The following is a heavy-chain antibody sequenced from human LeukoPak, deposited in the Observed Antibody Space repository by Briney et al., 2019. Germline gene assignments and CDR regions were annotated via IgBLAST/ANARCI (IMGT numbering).Heavy chain of an antibody. D-gene: IGHD3-22*01. Sequence: GSLRLSCAASGFTFSSYGMHGVRQAPGKGLEWVAVISYDGSNKYYADSVKGRFTISRDNSKNTLYLQMNSLRAEDTAVYYCAKARTSYYYDSSVDYWGQGTLVTVSS. CDR3: AKARTSYYYDSSVDY. CDR2: ISYDGSNK. CDR1: GFTFSSYG. V-gene: IGHV3-30*18. J-gene: IGHJ4*02.